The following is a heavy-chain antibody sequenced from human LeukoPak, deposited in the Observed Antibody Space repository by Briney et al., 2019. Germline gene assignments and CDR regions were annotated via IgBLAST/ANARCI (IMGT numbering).Heavy chain of an antibody. CDR2: ISGSGGST. V-gene: IGHV3-23*01. J-gene: IGHJ4*02. D-gene: IGHD3-9*01. CDR1: GFTFSSYA. Sequence: GGSLRLSCAASGFTFSSYAMSWLRQAPGKGLEWVSAISGSGGSTYYADSVKGRFTISRDNSKNTLYLQMNSLRAEDTAVYYCAKEGDILTGYYPFTPFDYWGQGTLVTVSS. CDR3: AKEGDILTGYYPFTPFDY.